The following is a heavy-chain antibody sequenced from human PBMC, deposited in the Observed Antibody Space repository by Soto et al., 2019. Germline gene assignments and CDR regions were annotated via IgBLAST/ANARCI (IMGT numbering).Heavy chain of an antibody. J-gene: IGHJ6*03. Sequence: ASVKVSCKASGYTFTSYDINWVRQATGQGLEWMGWMNPNSGNTGYAQKFQGRVTMTRNTSISTAYMELSSLRSEDTAVYYCARNGEVVVAANYYYYMDVWGKGTTVTVSS. CDR2: MNPNSGNT. CDR1: GYTFTSYD. V-gene: IGHV1-8*01. CDR3: ARNGEVVVAANYYYYMDV. D-gene: IGHD2-15*01.